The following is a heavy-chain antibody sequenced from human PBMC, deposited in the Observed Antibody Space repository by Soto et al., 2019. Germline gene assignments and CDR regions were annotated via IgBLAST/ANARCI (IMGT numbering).Heavy chain of an antibody. D-gene: IGHD5-18*01. Sequence: RASVKVSCKASGYTFTSYGISWVRQAPGQGLEWMGWISAYNGNTNYAQKLQGRVTMTTDTSTSTAYMELRSLRSDDTAVYYCARDSHLDTAMGRTPRVLYYWGQGTLVTVSS. J-gene: IGHJ4*02. CDR3: ARDSHLDTAMGRTPRVLYY. V-gene: IGHV1-18*01. CDR2: ISAYNGNT. CDR1: GYTFTSYG.